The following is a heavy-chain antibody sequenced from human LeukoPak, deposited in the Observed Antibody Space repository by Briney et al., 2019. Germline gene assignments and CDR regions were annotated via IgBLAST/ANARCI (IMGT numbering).Heavy chain of an antibody. J-gene: IGHJ4*02. CDR2: INPSGGST. D-gene: IGHD3-22*01. CDR3: ARDQRYYDSSGHLDY. CDR1: GYTFTGYY. V-gene: IGHV1-46*01. Sequence: SVKVSCKSSGYTFTGYYMHWLRQAPGQPLKCMGIINPSGGSTSYAQKFQRSVTMTRDTSTSTIYMELSSLRSEDTAVYYCARDQRYYDSSGHLDYWGQGTLVIVSS.